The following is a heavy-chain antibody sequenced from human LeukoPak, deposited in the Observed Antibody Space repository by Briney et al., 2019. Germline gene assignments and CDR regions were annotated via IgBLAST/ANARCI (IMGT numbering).Heavy chain of an antibody. J-gene: IGHJ4*02. V-gene: IGHV4-39*07. Sequence: PSETLSLTCTVPGGSISSSSYYWGWIRQPPGKGLEWIGSIYYSGSTYYNPSLKSRVTISVDTSKNQFSLKLSSVAAADTAVYYCASVSRDGVDDSSALRGHYFDYWGQGTLVTVSS. CDR1: GGSISSSSYY. D-gene: IGHD3-22*01. CDR3: ASVSRDGVDDSSALRGHYFDY. CDR2: IYYSGST.